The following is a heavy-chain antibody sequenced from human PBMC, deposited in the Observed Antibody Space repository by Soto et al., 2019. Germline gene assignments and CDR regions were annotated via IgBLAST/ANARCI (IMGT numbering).Heavy chain of an antibody. CDR3: ARGPDAYGSCDCSFP. D-gene: IGHD2-21*02. CDR2: ILPVFGTA. V-gene: IGHV1-69*01. J-gene: IGHJ5*02. Sequence: QVQLVQSGAEVKKPGSSVKVSCKASGGTVSSYAITWVRQVPGQGLEWMGGILPVFGTANYGHKFQGRVTLTVDAATTAAYRVMTSLRSEDTAVYDCARGPDAYGSCDCSFPWGQGTHFPVSS. CDR1: GGTVSSYA.